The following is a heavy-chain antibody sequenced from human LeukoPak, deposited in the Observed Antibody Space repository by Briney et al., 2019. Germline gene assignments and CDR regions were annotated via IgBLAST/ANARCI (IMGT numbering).Heavy chain of an antibody. D-gene: IGHD1-26*01. CDR3: ARDLLYSGSYSWYFDL. V-gene: IGHV3-30-3*01. Sequence: PGGSLRLSCEASGFTFSSYAFHWVRQAPGKGLEWVAFLSSDGNSKYYADSVKGRFTTSRDNSKNMLYLQMNSLRAEDTAVYYCARDLLYSGSYSWYFDLWGRGIPVTVSS. J-gene: IGHJ2*01. CDR1: GFTFSSYA. CDR2: LSSDGNSK.